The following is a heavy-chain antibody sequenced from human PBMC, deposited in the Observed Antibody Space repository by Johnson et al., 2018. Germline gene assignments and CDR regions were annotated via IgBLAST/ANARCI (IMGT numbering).Heavy chain of an antibody. V-gene: IGHV3-15*01. CDR3: TGYSSGWFDYGLDV. Sequence: EVQLVETGGGLVEPGGSLRLSCAASGFIFSKAWMSWVRQAPGKGLEWVGRIKSKTDGGTTDYAAPLQGRFIISRDDSESTLYLQMNRLKTEDTAVYFCTGYSSGWFDYGLDVWGQGTTVTVSS. CDR1: GFIFSKAW. CDR2: IKSKTDGGTT. J-gene: IGHJ6*02. D-gene: IGHD6-19*01.